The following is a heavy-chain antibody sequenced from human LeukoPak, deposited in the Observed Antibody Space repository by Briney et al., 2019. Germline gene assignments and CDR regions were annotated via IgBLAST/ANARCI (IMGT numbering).Heavy chain of an antibody. J-gene: IGHJ5*01. CDR1: GYTFTNYG. V-gene: IGHV1-18*01. D-gene: IGHD3-22*01. CDR3: ARILRDTAGYYSRWFDS. CDR2: ISVNNGNT. Sequence: ASVKVSCKASGYTFTNYGISWVRQAPGQEPEWMGWISVNNGNTNYAQDLQGRVIMTTDTSTSTAYMELRNLRSDDTAVYYCARILRDTAGYYSRWFDSWGQGTLVTVSS.